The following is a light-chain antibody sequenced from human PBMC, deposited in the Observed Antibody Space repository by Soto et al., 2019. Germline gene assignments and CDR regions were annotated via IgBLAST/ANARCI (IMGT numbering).Light chain of an antibody. J-gene: IGKJ1*01. CDR3: QQYNNWWT. CDR2: GAS. CDR1: QSVSSSY. V-gene: IGKV3-20*01. Sequence: EIVLTQSPGTLSLSPGERATLSCRASQSVSSSYLAWYQQKPGQAPRQLIYGASSRATGIPDRFSGSGSGTDFTLTITRLEPEDFAVYYCQQYNNWWTFGQGTKVEIK.